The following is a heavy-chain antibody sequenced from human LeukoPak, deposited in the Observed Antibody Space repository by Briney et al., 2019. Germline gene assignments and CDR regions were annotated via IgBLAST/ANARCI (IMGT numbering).Heavy chain of an antibody. CDR3: ARERGSSGPYYYYGMDV. D-gene: IGHD6-19*01. CDR1: GFTVSSNY. CDR2: IYSGGST. V-gene: IGHV3-53*04. J-gene: IGHJ6*02. Sequence: AGGSLSLSCAASGFTVSSNYMSWVRQAPGKGLEWVSVIYSGGSTYYADSVKGRFTISRHNSKNTLYLQMNSLRAEDTAVYYCARERGSSGPYYYYGMDVWGQGTTVTVSS.